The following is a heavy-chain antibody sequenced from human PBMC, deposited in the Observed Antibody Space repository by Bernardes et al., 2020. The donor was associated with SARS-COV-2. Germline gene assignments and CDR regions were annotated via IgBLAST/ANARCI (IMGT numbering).Heavy chain of an antibody. CDR2: MNPDSANT. V-gene: IGHV1-8*01. D-gene: IGHD6-19*01. J-gene: IGHJ5*02. Sequence: ASVKVSCKASGYTFTSYDINWVRQAAGQGLEWMGWMNPDSANTGYAQKFQGRITMTRNTSISTAYMELSSLRSEDTAVYYCARGPIGVAGTRVFDWFEPLGQGTLVTVSS. CDR1: GYTFTSYD. CDR3: ARGPIGVAGTRVFDWFEP.